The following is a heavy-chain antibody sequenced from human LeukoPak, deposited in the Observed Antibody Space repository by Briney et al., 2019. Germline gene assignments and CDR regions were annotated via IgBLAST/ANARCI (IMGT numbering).Heavy chain of an antibody. CDR2: ISAYNGNT. V-gene: IGHV1-18*01. D-gene: IGHD3-22*01. CDR3: ARGPYYDSSGYPDFDL. CDR1: GYTFTSYG. J-gene: IGHJ2*01. Sequence: ASVKVSCKASGYTFTSYGISWVRQAPGQGLEWMGWISAYNGNTNYAQKHQGRVTMTTDTSTSTAYMELRSLRSDDTAVYYCARGPYYDSSGYPDFDLWGRGTLVTVSS.